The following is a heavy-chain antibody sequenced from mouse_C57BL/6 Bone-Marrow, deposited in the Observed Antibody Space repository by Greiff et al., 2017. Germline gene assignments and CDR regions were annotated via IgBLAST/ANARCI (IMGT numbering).Heavy chain of an antibody. CDR1: GYTFTSYW. J-gene: IGHJ2*01. Sequence: QVQLQQPGAELVMPGASVKLSCKASGYTFTSYWMHWVKQRPGQGLEWIGEIDPSDSYTNYNQKFKGKSTLTVDKSSSTAYMQLSSVTSEDSAVYYCARGTYYFDYWGQGTTLTVSS. D-gene: IGHD2-14*01. CDR2: IDPSDSYT. V-gene: IGHV1-69*01. CDR3: ARGTYYFDY.